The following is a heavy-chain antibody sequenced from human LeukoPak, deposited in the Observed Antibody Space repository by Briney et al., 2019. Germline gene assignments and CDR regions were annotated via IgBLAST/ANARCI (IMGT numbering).Heavy chain of an antibody. CDR1: GGSFSGYY. J-gene: IGHJ6*02. CDR3: VLTGYSMYYYYYGMDV. CDR2: INHSGST. V-gene: IGHV4-34*01. D-gene: IGHD3-9*01. Sequence: SETLSLTCAVYGGSFSGYYWSWIRQPPGKGLEWIGEINHSGSTNYNPSLKSRVTISVDTSKNQFSLKLSSVTAADTAVYYCVLTGYSMYYYYYGMDVWGQGTTVTVSS.